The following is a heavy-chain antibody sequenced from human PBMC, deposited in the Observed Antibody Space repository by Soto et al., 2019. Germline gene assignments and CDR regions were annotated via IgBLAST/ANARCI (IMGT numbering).Heavy chain of an antibody. Sequence: QVQLVQSGAEVKKPGAPVKVSCKASGYTFTSYGISWVRQAPGQGLEWMGWISAYNGNTNYAQKLQGRVTMTTDTSTSTAYMELRSLRSDDTAVYYCARVIRGGIFGVVILDYWGQGTLVTVSS. V-gene: IGHV1-18*01. D-gene: IGHD3-3*01. J-gene: IGHJ4*02. CDR2: ISAYNGNT. CDR3: ARVIRGGIFGVVILDY. CDR1: GYTFTSYG.